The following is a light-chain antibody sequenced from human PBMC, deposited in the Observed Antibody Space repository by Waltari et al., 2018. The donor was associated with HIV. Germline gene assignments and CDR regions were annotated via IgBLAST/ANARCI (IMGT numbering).Light chain of an antibody. CDR3: QQTNSFPIT. V-gene: IGKV1-12*01. CDR1: QGIRGR. J-gene: IGKJ5*01. Sequence: DIQMTQSPSSVSASIGDRVTITCRASQGIRGRLAWYQQKPGKAPKLLICDASSLQSGVPSRFSGSGSGTEFTLTISSLQPEDFATYFCQQTNSFPITFGQGTRLDIK. CDR2: DAS.